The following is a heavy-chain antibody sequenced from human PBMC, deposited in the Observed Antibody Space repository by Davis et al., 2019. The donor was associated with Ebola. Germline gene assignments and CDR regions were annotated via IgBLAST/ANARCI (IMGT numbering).Heavy chain of an antibody. CDR3: ARLDRYCSSTSCLGNWFDP. CDR1: GYSFTSYW. J-gene: IGHJ5*02. CDR2: IYPGDSDT. V-gene: IGHV5-51*01. D-gene: IGHD2-2*01. Sequence: PGGSLRLSCQGSGYSFTSYWIGWVRQLPGKGLEWMGIIYPGDSDTRYSPSFQGQVTISADKSISTAYLQWSSLKASDTAMYYCARLDRYCSSTSCLGNWFDPWGQGTLVTVSS.